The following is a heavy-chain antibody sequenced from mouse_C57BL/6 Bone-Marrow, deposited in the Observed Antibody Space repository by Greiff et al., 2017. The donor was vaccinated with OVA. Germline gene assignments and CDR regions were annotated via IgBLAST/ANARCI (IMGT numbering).Heavy chain of an antibody. D-gene: IGHD4-1*01. Sequence: EVHLVESGPGLAKPSQTLSLTCSVTGYSITSDYWNWSRKFPGNKLEYMGYISYSGSTYYNPSLKSRISITRDTSKNQYHLQLNSVTTEDTATYYCASLKLGREELYFDYWGQGTTLTVSS. J-gene: IGHJ2*01. V-gene: IGHV3-8*01. CDR3: ASLKLGREELYFDY. CDR1: GYSITSDY. CDR2: ISYSGST.